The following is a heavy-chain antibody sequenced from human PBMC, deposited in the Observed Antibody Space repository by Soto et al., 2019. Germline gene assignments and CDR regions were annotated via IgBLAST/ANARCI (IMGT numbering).Heavy chain of an antibody. CDR1: GITFSNYA. J-gene: IGHJ4*02. V-gene: IGHV3-23*01. D-gene: IGHD3-22*01. Sequence: EVQLLESGGGLVQPGGSLRLSCAASGITFSNYAMSWVRQAPGKGLEWVSVISGRGDSTFYAGSVKGRFTISRDNSKNTVHLQMNNLGADDTALYYCATRNYYDTTGYYYWYYFDFWGQGTLVTVSS. CDR3: ATRNYYDTTGYYYWYYFDF. CDR2: ISGRGDST.